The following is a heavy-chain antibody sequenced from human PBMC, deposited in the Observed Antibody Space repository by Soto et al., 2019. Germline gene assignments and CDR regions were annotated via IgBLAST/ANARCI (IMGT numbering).Heavy chain of an antibody. J-gene: IGHJ6*02. CDR1: GYSFTSYW. CDR3: ARQDWGYGMDV. V-gene: IGHV5-51*01. CDR2: IYPGDSDT. D-gene: IGHD3-16*01. Sequence: GESLKISCKGSGYSFTSYWIGWARQMPGKGLEWMGVIYPGDSDTRYSPSFQGQVTISADKSISTACLQWSSLKASDTAMYYCARQDWGYGMDVWGQGTTVTVSS.